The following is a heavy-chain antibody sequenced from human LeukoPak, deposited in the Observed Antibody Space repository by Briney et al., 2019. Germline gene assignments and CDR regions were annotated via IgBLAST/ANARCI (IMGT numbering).Heavy chain of an antibody. CDR3: ARGGARYFYDSSGSVDY. Sequence: PSETLSLTCAVYGGSFSGYYWSWIRQPPGKGLEWIGEINHSGSTNYNPSLKGRVTISVDTSKNQFSLKLSSVTAADTAVYYCARGGARYFYDSSGSVDYWGQGTLVTVSS. D-gene: IGHD3-22*01. V-gene: IGHV4-34*01. CDR2: INHSGST. CDR1: GGSFSGYY. J-gene: IGHJ4*02.